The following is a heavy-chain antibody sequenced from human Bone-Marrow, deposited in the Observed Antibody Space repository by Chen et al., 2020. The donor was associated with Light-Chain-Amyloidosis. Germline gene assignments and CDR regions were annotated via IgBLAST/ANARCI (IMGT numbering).Heavy chain of an antibody. J-gene: IGHJ3*02. D-gene: IGHD6-13*01. CDR1: GFTFSSYG. Sequence: QVQLVESGGGVVQPGRSLRLSCAASGFTFSSYGMHWVRQAPGKGLEWVAVIWYDGSNKYYADSVKGRFTISRDNSKNTLYLQMNRLRAEDTAVYCCARDSYSSSWYTPLDSFDIWGQATMVTVSS. V-gene: IGHV3-33*01. CDR3: ARDSYSSSWYTPLDSFDI. CDR2: IWYDGSNK.